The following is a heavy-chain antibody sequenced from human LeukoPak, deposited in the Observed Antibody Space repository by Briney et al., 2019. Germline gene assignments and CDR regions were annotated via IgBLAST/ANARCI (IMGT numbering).Heavy chain of an antibody. J-gene: IGHJ3*02. CDR2: IYYSGST. V-gene: IGHV4-59*08. CDR3: ARGPYSYDSSGAFDI. Sequence: PSETLPLTCTVSGGSLNSYYWSWIRQPPGKGLEWIGYIYYSGSTNYNPSLKSRVTISVDTSKNQFSLRLSSVTAADTAVYFCARGPYSYDSSGAFDIWGQGTMVTVSS. CDR1: GGSLNSYY. D-gene: IGHD3-22*01.